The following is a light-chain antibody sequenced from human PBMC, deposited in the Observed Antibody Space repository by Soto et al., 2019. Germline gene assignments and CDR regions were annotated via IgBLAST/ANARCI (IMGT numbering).Light chain of an antibody. CDR1: QTISSW. CDR2: KAY. CDR3: QPYNSYSEA. Sequence: EIQMTQCPSTLSGSVGDRFTSTGRASQTISSWLAWYQQKPGKAHKLLIYKAYTLKSGVTSSFSGSGSGTEFTLTISSLQPDDFATYYCQPYNSYSEAVGPVTQVEIK. V-gene: IGKV1-5*03. J-gene: IGKJ1*01.